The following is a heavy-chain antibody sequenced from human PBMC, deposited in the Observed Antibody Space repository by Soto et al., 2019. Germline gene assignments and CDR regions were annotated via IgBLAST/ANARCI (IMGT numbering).Heavy chain of an antibody. V-gene: IGHV4-39*01. CDR2: IYYSGST. CDR1: GGSISSSSYY. D-gene: IGHD3-10*01. CDR3: ARRGSGSYSDY. J-gene: IGHJ4*02. Sequence: QLQLQESGPGLVKPSETLSLTCTVSGGSISSSSYYWGWIRQPPGKGLEWIGSIYYSGSTYYNPSLKSRVTISVDTSKNQFSLKLSSATAADTAVYYCARRGSGSYSDYWGQGTLVTFSS.